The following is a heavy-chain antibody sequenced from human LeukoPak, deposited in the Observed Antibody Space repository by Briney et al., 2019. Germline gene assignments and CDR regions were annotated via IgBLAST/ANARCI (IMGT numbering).Heavy chain of an antibody. CDR2: IIPIFGTA. Sequence: SVKVSCKASGYTFTSYYMHWVRQAPGQGLEWMGGIIPIFGTANYAQKFQGRVTITADESTSTAYMELSSLRSEDTAVYYCARGTSYDFWSGYYTGAFDIWGQGTMVTVSS. J-gene: IGHJ3*02. D-gene: IGHD3-3*01. V-gene: IGHV1-69*13. CDR1: GYTFTSYY. CDR3: ARGTSYDFWSGYYTGAFDI.